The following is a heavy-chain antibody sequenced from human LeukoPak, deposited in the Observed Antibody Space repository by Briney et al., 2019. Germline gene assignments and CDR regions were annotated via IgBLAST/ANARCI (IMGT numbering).Heavy chain of an antibody. D-gene: IGHD3-22*01. Sequence: SETLSLTRAVSGGSFSGYYWSWIRQPPRKGLEWIGEINHSGSTNYNPSLKSRVTISVDTSKNQFSLKMSSVTAADTAVYYCARGIRGYSYYFDYWGQGTLVTVSS. CDR2: INHSGST. J-gene: IGHJ4*02. CDR1: GGSFSGYY. V-gene: IGHV4-34*01. CDR3: ARGIRGYSYYFDY.